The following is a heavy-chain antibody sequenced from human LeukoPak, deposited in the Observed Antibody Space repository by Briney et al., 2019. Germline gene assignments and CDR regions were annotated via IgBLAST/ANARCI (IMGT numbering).Heavy chain of an antibody. Sequence: PSETLSLTRTVSGGSISSYYWSWIRQPPGKGLEWIGYIYYSGSTNYNPSLKSRVTISVDTSKNQFSLKLSSVTAADTAVYYCAREAVRGLYYGMDVWGQGTTVTVSS. CDR2: IYYSGST. D-gene: IGHD3-10*01. CDR1: GGSISSYY. J-gene: IGHJ6*02. CDR3: AREAVRGLYYGMDV. V-gene: IGHV4-59*01.